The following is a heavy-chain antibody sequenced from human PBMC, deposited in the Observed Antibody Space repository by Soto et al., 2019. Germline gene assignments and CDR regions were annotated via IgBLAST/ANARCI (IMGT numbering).Heavy chain of an antibody. V-gene: IGHV3-53*01. J-gene: IGHJ3*02. Sequence: WGSLRLFCAASGFTVISNYIIFFRHSPFKWLEWVSVIYSGGSTYYADSVKGRFTISRDNSKNTLYLQMNSLRAEDTAVYYCAREGVRTLHASPDAFDIWGQGTMVTVSS. D-gene: IGHD3-16*01. CDR1: GFTVISNY. CDR2: IYSGGST. CDR3: AREGVRTLHASPDAFDI.